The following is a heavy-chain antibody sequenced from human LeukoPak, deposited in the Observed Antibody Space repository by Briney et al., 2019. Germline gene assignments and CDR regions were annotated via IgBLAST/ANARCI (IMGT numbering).Heavy chain of an antibody. CDR2: IYAAGSDT. Sequence: GESLEISCEGSGYRFTGFWIGWVRQVSGKGLGGVGIIYAAGSDTRFSRSFQGLVTISEYKSIKTAFLQCGMLEASDSAIYYCERGPVLTGPRGAFDIWGQGTKVAVFS. J-gene: IGHJ3*02. V-gene: IGHV5-51*01. CDR3: ERGPVLTGPRGAFDI. CDR1: GYRFTGFW.